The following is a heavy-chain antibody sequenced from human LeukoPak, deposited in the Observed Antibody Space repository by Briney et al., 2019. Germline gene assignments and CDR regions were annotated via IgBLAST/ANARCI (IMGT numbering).Heavy chain of an antibody. D-gene: IGHD6-6*01. V-gene: IGHV4-61*02. J-gene: IGHJ3*02. CDR1: GGSISSGSYY. CDR3: ARDGGSDRYSSSPVNAFDI. Sequence: SETLPLTCTVSGGSISSGSYYWSWIRQPAGKGLEWIGRIYTSGSTNYDPSLKSRVTISVDTSKNQFSLKLSSVTAADTAVYYCARDGGSDRYSSSPVNAFDIWGQGTMVTVSS. CDR2: IYTSGST.